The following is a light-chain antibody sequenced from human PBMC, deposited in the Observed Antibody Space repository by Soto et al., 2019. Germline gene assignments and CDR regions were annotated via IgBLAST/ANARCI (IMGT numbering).Light chain of an antibody. Sequence: LTQSPGTLSLSPRERATLSCRASQSMSSTYLAWYQQKPGQAPRLLMYGASRRATGIPDRFSGSGSVTDFTLTISRLEPEDFAVYYCQQYGSSPTFGQGTRLEIK. CDR1: QSMSSTY. CDR3: QQYGSSPT. CDR2: GAS. J-gene: IGKJ5*01. V-gene: IGKV3-20*01.